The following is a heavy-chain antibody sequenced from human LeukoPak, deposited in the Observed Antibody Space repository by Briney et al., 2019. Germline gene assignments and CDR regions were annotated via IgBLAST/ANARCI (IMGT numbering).Heavy chain of an antibody. CDR1: GYTFTDYY. CDR2: ISAYNGNT. Sequence: GASVKVSCKASGYTFTDYYMHWVRQAPGQGLEWMGWISAYNGNTNYAQKLQGRVTMTRDTSISTAYMELSRLRSDDTAVYYCARDLNYYDSSGYYYDYWGQGTLVTVSS. J-gene: IGHJ4*02. CDR3: ARDLNYYDSSGYYYDY. D-gene: IGHD3-22*01. V-gene: IGHV1-2*02.